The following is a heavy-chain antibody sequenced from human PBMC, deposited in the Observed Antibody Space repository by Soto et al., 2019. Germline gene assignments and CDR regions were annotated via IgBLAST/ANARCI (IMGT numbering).Heavy chain of an antibody. J-gene: IGHJ3*02. D-gene: IGHD2-8*01. CDR2: INAGNGNT. V-gene: IGHV1-3*01. CDR3: ARDGCSNGVCYNDVFDI. Sequence: ASVKVSCKASGYTFTSYVMHWVRQAPGQRLEWMGWINAGNGNTKYSEKFQGRVTITRDTSASTAYMELSSLRSEDAAVYYCARDGCSNGVCYNDVFDIWAKGKRVTV. CDR1: GYTFTSYV.